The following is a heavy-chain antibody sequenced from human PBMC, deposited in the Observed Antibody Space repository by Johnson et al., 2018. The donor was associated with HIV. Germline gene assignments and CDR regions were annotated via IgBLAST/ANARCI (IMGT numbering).Heavy chain of an antibody. Sequence: EVQLVESGGGLVQPGGSLTLSCAASGFTFSHYWMHWVRQAPGKGLVWVSRMNSDGSSTRYADSVTGRFTISRDTAKKPLYLQMNRLRAEDTALYYCAKDGYSSSWYAHAFDIWGQGTMVTVSS. CDR3: AKDGYSSSWYAHAFDI. V-gene: IGHV3-74*01. CDR2: MNSDGSST. CDR1: GFTFSHYW. J-gene: IGHJ3*02. D-gene: IGHD6-13*01.